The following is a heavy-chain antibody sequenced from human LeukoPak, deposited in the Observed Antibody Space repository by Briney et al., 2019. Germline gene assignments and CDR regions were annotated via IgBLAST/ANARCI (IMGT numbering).Heavy chain of an antibody. J-gene: IGHJ4*02. D-gene: IGHD4-23*01. V-gene: IGHV3-30*02. CDR1: GFTFSSYG. CDR3: ATDLRWEPQGVFDY. CDR2: IRYDGSNK. Sequence: PGGSLRLSCAASGFTFSSYGMHWVRQAPGKGLEWVAFIRYDGSNKYYADSVKGRFTISRDNSKNTLYLQMNSLRSEDTAVYYCATDLRWEPQGVFDYWGQGTLVTVSS.